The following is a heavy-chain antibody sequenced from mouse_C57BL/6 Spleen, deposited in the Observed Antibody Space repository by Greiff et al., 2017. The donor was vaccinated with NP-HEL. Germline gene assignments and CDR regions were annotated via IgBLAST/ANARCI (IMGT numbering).Heavy chain of an antibody. J-gene: IGHJ4*01. CDR3: AREDITTVVDYAMDD. CDR1: GYSFTSYY. D-gene: IGHD1-1*01. V-gene: IGHV1-66*01. CDR2: IYPGSGNT. Sequence: QVQLQQSGPELVKPGASVKISCKASGYSFTSYYIHWVKQRPGQGLEWIGWIYPGSGNTKYNEKFKGKATLTADTSSSTAYMQLSSLTSEDSAVYYCAREDITTVVDYAMDDWGQGTSVTVSS.